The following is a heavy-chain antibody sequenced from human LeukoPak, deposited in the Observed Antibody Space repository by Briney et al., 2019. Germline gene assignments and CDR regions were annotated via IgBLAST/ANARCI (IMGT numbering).Heavy chain of an antibody. CDR2: INPNSGGT. V-gene: IGHV1-2*02. D-gene: IGHD3-9*01. J-gene: IGHJ4*02. CDR1: GYTFTGYY. CDR3: AGEDDILTGYYLD. Sequence: EASVKVSCKASGYTFTGYYMHWVRQAPGQGLEWMGWINPNSGGTNYAQKFQGRVTMTRDTSISTAYMELSRLRSDDTAVYYCAGEDDILTGYYLDWGQGTLVTVSS.